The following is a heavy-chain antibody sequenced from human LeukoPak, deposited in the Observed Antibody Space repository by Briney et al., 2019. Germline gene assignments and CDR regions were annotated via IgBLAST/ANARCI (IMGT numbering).Heavy chain of an antibody. V-gene: IGHV1-2*06. CDR1: GYTFTGYY. CDR3: ARRIAAAGIGYDAFDI. Sequence: ASVKVSCKASGYTFTGYYIHWVRQAPGQGLEWMGRINPNSGGTNYAQKFQGRVTMTRDTSISTAYMELSRLRSDDTAVYYCARRIAAAGIGYDAFDIWGQGTMVTVSS. CDR2: INPNSGGT. J-gene: IGHJ3*02. D-gene: IGHD6-13*01.